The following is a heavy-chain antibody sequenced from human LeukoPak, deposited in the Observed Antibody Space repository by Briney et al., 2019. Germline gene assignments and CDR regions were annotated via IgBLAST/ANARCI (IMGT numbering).Heavy chain of an antibody. CDR3: ARRAGYYGSRSYNY. CDR2: INPNSGGT. Sequence: ASVKVSCKASGYTFTAYYMHWVRQAPGQGLEWMGWINPNSGGTNYAQKFQGRVTMTRDTSISTAYMEMRRLTSDDTAVYYCARRAGYYGSRSYNYWGQGTLVTVSS. CDR1: GYTFTAYY. V-gene: IGHV1-2*02. D-gene: IGHD3-10*01. J-gene: IGHJ4*02.